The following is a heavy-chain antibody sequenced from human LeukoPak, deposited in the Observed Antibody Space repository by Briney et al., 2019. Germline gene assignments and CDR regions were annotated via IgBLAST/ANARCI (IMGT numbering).Heavy chain of an antibody. Sequence: GGSLRLSCAASGFTFSSHAMSWVRQAPGKGLEWVSAISGSGGSTFYADSVKGRFTISIDNSKNTLYLQMNSLRAEDTAVYYCAKDLLRYYNDSSGYDYWGQGTLVTVSS. J-gene: IGHJ4*02. CDR1: GFTFSSHA. V-gene: IGHV3-23*01. D-gene: IGHD3-22*01. CDR3: AKDLLRYYNDSSGYDY. CDR2: ISGSGGST.